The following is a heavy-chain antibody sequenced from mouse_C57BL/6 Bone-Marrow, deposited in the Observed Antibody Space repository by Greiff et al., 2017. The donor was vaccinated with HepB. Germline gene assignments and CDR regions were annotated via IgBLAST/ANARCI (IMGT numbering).Heavy chain of an antibody. Sequence: QVQLMQSGAELVRPGASVKLSCKASGYTFTDYYINWVKQRPGQGLEWIARIYPGSGNTYYNEKFKGKATLTAEKSSSTAYMQLSSLTSEDSAVYCCARSGYSNLFAYWGQGTLVTVSA. J-gene: IGHJ3*01. D-gene: IGHD2-5*01. CDR2: IYPGSGNT. CDR1: GYTFTDYY. CDR3: ARSGYSNLFAY. V-gene: IGHV1-76*01.